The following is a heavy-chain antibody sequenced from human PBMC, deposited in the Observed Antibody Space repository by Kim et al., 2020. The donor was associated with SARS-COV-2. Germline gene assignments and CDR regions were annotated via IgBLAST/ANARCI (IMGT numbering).Heavy chain of an antibody. CDR3: ARHDGSSLVHSSYNWFDP. J-gene: IGHJ5*02. V-gene: IGHV5-10-1*01. Sequence: GESLKISCKGSGYSFTSYWISWVRQMPGKGLEWMGRIDPSDSYTNYSPSFQGHVTISADKSISTAYLQWSNLKASDTAMYYCARHDGSSLVHSSYNWFDPWGQGTLVTVSS. CDR1: GYSFTSYW. D-gene: IGHD6-13*01. CDR2: IDPSDSYT.